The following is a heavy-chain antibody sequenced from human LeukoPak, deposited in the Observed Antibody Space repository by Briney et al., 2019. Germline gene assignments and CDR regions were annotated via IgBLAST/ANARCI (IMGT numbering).Heavy chain of an antibody. D-gene: IGHD1-26*01. Sequence: GGSLRLSCAASGFTFSSYSMSWVRRAPGKGLEWVSGITGSGGSTYYADSVKGRFTISRDNSKNTLYLQMNSLRAEDTALYYCAKASGLGLAGATHSDYWGQGTLVTVSS. CDR3: AKASGLGLAGATHSDY. J-gene: IGHJ4*02. CDR1: GFTFSSYS. CDR2: ITGSGGST. V-gene: IGHV3-23*01.